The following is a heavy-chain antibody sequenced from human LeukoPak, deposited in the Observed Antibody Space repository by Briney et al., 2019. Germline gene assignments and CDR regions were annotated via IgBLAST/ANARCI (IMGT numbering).Heavy chain of an antibody. CDR2: ISSSSSYI. Sequence: PGGSLRLSCAASGFTVSSNYMSWVRQAPGKGLEWVSSISSSSSYIYYVDSVKGRFTISRDNAKNSVYLQMNSLRAEDTAVYYCARDFSDVRGNIFDSWGQGTLVTVSS. J-gene: IGHJ4*02. CDR3: ARDFSDVRGNIFDS. D-gene: IGHD3-10*02. CDR1: GFTVSSNY. V-gene: IGHV3-21*01.